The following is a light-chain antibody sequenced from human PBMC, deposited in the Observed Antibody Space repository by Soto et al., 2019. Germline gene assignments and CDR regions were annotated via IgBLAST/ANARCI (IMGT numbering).Light chain of an antibody. Sequence: QSALTQPRSASGYTGEAATFSSNGTSSDVGGYNSVSWYQQHPGKAPKLIIYAVSERPSGVPDRFSGSKSGNTASLTVSGLQAEDEADYYCNSFAGSNNLSVCGTGTEVTVL. CDR3: NSFAGSNNLSV. CDR1: SSDVGGYNS. J-gene: IGLJ1*01. V-gene: IGLV2-8*01. CDR2: AVS.